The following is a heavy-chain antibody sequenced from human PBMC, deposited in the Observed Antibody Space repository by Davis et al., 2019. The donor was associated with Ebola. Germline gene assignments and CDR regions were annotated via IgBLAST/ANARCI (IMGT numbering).Heavy chain of an antibody. CDR2: ISGSGGST. CDR1: GFTFSSYA. J-gene: IGHJ6*02. CDR3: ARDFRDIVVVPAARRTISGVLFGMDV. D-gene: IGHD2-2*01. V-gene: IGHV3-23*01. Sequence: GESLKISCAASGFTFSSYAMSWVRQAPGKGLEWVSAISGSGGSTYYADSVKGRFTISRDNSKNTLYLQMNSLRAEDTAVYYCARDFRDIVVVPAARRTISGVLFGMDVWGQGTTVTVSS.